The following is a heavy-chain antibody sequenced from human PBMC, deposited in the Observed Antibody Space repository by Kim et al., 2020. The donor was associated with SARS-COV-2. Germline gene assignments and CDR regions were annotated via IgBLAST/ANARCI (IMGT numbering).Heavy chain of an antibody. J-gene: IGHJ6*02. D-gene: IGHD3-10*01. Sequence: SETLSLTCTVSGGSISSGGYYWSWIRQHPGKGLEWIGYIYYSGSTYYNPSLKSRVTISVDTSKNQFSLKLSSVTAADTAVYYCARDGKWFGKTHYYGMDVWGQGTTVTVSS. CDR3: ARDGKWFGKTHYYGMDV. CDR2: IYYSGST. V-gene: IGHV4-31*03. CDR1: GGSISSGGYY.